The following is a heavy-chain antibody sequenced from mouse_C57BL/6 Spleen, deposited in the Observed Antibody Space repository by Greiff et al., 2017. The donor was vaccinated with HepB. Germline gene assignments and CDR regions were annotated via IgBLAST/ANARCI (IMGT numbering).Heavy chain of an antibody. J-gene: IGHJ4*01. CDR2: IWSGGST. D-gene: IGHD1-1*01. CDR1: GFSLTSYG. V-gene: IGHV2-2*01. CDR3: ASYYYGSSYDAMDY. Sequence: QVHVKQSGPGLVQPSQSLSITCTVSGFSLTSYGVHWVRQSPGKGLEWLGVIWSGGSTDYNAAFISRLSISKDNSKSQVFFKMNSLQADDTAIYYCASYYYGSSYDAMDYWGQGTSVTVSS.